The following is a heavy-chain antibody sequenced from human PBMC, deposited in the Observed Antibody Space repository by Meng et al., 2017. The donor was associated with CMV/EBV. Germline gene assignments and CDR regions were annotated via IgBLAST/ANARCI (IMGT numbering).Heavy chain of an antibody. V-gene: IGHV3-7*01. CDR1: GFTFSSYW. D-gene: IGHD3-10*01. J-gene: IGHJ4*02. CDR2: IKQDGGEK. CDR3: AGASFWSCDY. Sequence: GESLKISCAASGFTFSSYWMSWVRQAPGKGLEWVANIKQDGGEKYYVDSVKGRFTISRDNAKNSLYLQMNSLRAEDTAVYYCAGASFWSCDYWGQGTLVTVSS.